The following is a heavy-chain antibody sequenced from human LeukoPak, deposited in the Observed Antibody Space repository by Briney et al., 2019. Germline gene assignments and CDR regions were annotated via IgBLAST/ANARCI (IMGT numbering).Heavy chain of an antibody. Sequence: TGGSLRLSCAASGFSLSIYAMNWVRQAPGKGLEWVSLIIGNGRDIRYADSVKGRFTISRDNSKNTLYLQMNSLRAEDTAKYYCARGTRAVATNGGCFDPWGQGTLVTVSS. V-gene: IGHV3-23*01. J-gene: IGHJ5*02. CDR2: IIGNGRDI. CDR3: ARGTRAVATNGGCFDP. CDR1: GFSLSIYA. D-gene: IGHD6-19*01.